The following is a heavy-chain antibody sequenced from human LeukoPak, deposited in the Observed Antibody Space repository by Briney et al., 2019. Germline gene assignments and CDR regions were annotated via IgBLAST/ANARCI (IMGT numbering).Heavy chain of an antibody. CDR1: GASISNYY. J-gene: IGHJ4*02. Sequence: SETLSLTCNVSGASISNYYWGWIRQPPGKGLEWIGSIYYSGSTYYNPSLKSRVTISVDTSKNQFSLKLSSVTAADTAVYYCARHGEGGGTYYFDYWGQGTLVTVSS. CDR3: ARHGEGGGTYYFDY. CDR2: IYYSGST. V-gene: IGHV4-39*01. D-gene: IGHD2-15*01.